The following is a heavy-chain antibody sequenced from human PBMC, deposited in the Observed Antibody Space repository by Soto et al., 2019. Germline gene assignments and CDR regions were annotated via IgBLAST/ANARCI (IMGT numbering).Heavy chain of an antibody. CDR3: ASSAGYYDSIYYYYYGMDV. V-gene: IGHV5-51*01. CDR2: IYPGGSDT. D-gene: IGHD3-22*01. Sequence: GESLKISCKGSGYSFTSYWIGWVRQMPGKGLEWMGIIYPGGSDTRYSPSFQGQVTISADKSISTAYLQWSSLKASDTAMYYCASSAGYYDSIYYYYYGMDVWGQGTTVTVSS. CDR1: GYSFTSYW. J-gene: IGHJ6*02.